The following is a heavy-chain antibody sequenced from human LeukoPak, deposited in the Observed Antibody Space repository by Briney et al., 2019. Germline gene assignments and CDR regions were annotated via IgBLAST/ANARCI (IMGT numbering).Heavy chain of an antibody. D-gene: IGHD3-16*02. J-gene: IGHJ4*02. CDR2: INHSGST. CDR3: ARLATFYDYVWGSYRYLDY. V-gene: IGHV4-34*01. CDR1: GGSFSGYY. Sequence: PSETLSLTCAVYGGSFSGYYWSWIRQPPGKGLEWIGEINHSGSTNYNPSLKSRVTISVDTSKNQFSLKLSSVTAADTAVYYCARLATFYDYVWGSYRYLDYWGQGTLVTVSS.